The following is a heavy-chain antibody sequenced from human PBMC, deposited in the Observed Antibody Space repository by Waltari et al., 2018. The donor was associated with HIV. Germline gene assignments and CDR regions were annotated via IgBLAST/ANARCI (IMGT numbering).Heavy chain of an antibody. CDR2: VIPICGTA. Sequence: QVQLVQSGAEVKKPGSSVKVSCKASGGTFSSYAISCVRQAPGEGLEWMGGVIPICGTANYAQKFQGRVTITADESTGTAYMELSSLRSEDTAGYYCARGSSSWYPDYWGQGTLVTVSS. CDR3: ARGSSSWYPDY. J-gene: IGHJ4*02. D-gene: IGHD6-13*01. V-gene: IGHV1-69*01. CDR1: GGTFSSYA.